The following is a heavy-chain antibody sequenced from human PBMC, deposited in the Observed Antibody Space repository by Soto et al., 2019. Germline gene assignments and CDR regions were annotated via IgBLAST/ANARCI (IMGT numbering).Heavy chain of an antibody. CDR3: ARDFVEGYCSGGSCYPEDYYYYGMDV. D-gene: IGHD2-15*01. CDR1: GFTFSNFN. V-gene: IGHV3-48*02. Sequence: GGSLRLSCTASGFTFSNFNINWVRQAPGKGLEWISYISSSTTTIFYADSVRVRFTISRDNAKNSLYLQMNSLRDEDTAVYYCARDFVEGYCSGGSCYPEDYYYYGMDVWGQGTTVTVSS. J-gene: IGHJ6*02. CDR2: ISSSTTTI.